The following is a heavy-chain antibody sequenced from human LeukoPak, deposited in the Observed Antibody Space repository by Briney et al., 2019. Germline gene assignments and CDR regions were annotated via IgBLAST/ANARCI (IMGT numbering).Heavy chain of an antibody. Sequence: PSETLSLTCTVSGGFISSYYWSWIRQPAGKGLEWIGRIYTSGSTNYNPSLKSRVTMSVDTSKNQFSLTLSSVTAAATPVYYCAWLRFLEFDWYFDLWGRGTLVTVSS. CDR3: AWLRFLEFDWYFDL. J-gene: IGHJ2*01. CDR2: IYTSGST. V-gene: IGHV4-4*07. D-gene: IGHD3-3*01. CDR1: GGFISSYY.